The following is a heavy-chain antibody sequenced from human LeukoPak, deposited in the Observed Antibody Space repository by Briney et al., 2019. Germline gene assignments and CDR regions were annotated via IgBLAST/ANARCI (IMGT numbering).Heavy chain of an antibody. CDR1: GASISGRSYY. CDR3: ARSGDFLDLYYFDY. V-gene: IGHV4-39*07. Sequence: PSETLSLTCTVSGASISGRSYYWGWIRQPPGKGLEWIGNIHYSGSTYYNPSLQSRVTISVDTSKNQISLNLSSVTAADTAVYYCARSGDFLDLYYFDYWGQGALVAVSS. J-gene: IGHJ4*02. D-gene: IGHD4-17*01. CDR2: IHYSGST.